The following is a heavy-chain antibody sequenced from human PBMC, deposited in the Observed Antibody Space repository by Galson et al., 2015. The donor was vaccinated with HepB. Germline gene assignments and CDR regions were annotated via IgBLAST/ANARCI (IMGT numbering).Heavy chain of an antibody. CDR1: GYTFTSYG. CDR3: ARDAYGSGSPTVPAGHY. CDR2: ISAYNGNT. Sequence: SVKVSCKASGYTFTSYGISWVRQAPGQGLEWMGWISAYNGNTNYAQKLQGRVTMTTDTSTSTAYMELRSLRSDDTAVYYCARDAYGSGSPTVPAGHYWGQGTLVTVSS. V-gene: IGHV1-18*04. J-gene: IGHJ4*02. D-gene: IGHD3-10*01.